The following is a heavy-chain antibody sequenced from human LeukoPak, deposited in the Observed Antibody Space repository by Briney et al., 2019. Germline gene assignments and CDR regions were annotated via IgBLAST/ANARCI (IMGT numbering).Heavy chain of an antibody. CDR1: GYTFTAYS. V-gene: IGHV1-2*02. Sequence: ASVKVSCKASGYTFTAYSMHWVRQAPGQGLEYMGWINPNSGDTNYAQKFQGRATMTRDTSMSTAYMELSGLRFDDTAVYYCARDGEVRQGHCSTTSCPVDYWGQGTLITVSS. J-gene: IGHJ4*02. CDR3: ARDGEVRQGHCSTTSCPVDY. D-gene: IGHD2-2*01. CDR2: INPNSGDT.